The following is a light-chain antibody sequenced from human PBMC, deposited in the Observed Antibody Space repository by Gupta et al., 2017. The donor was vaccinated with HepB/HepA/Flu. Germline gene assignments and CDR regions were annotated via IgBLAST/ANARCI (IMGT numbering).Light chain of an antibody. J-gene: IGLJ2*01. CDR1: SNDVGAYNF. V-gene: IGLV2-23*02. Sequence: QSALTQPASVSGSPGQAITISCTGTSNDVGAYNFVSWYQHHPDKAPELRIYEVTKRPSGVSNRFSGSKSGNTDSLTISGLQPEDEADDDCCSYVGSSTVVCGGGTQL. CDR3: CSYVGSSTVV. CDR2: EVT.